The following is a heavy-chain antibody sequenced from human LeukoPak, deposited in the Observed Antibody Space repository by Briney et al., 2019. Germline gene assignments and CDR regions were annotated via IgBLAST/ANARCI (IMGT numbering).Heavy chain of an antibody. J-gene: IGHJ4*02. V-gene: IGHV4-59*01. D-gene: IGHD3-22*01. CDR2: IYYSGST. CDR3: ARASSGYYFSSLFFDY. CDR1: HGPISSYY. Sequence: SETLSLTCTVSHGPISSYYWSWIRQPPGKGLEWIGYIYYSGSTNYNPSLKSRVTLSVDTSKNHLSLKLSSVTAADTAVYYCARASSGYYFSSLFFDYWGQGTLVTVSS.